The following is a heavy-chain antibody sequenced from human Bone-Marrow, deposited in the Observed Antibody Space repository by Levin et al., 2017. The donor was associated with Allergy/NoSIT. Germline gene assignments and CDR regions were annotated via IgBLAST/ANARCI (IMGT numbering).Heavy chain of an antibody. Sequence: LSLTCAASGFTFTNYAMHWVRQAPGKGLKWVSGISWNSGGIGYADSVKGRFTISRDNAKNSLYLQMNSLRAEDTALYYCATSYNWNYGDAFDIWGQGTMVTVSS. D-gene: IGHD1-1*01. V-gene: IGHV3-9*01. CDR3: ATSYNWNYGDAFDI. CDR1: GFTFTNYA. J-gene: IGHJ3*02. CDR2: ISWNSGGI.